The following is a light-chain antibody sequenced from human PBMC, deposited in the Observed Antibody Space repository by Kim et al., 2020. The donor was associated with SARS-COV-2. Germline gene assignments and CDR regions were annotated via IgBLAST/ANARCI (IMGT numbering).Light chain of an antibody. CDR2: GNK. J-gene: IGLJ2*01. Sequence: GQTVRMKRRRDNLRRYYEGWYQQKPGQDAVLVIYGNKNRPSGRPDRCSGGSTGNTASFTITGAQAEDEADYYCSSRDSSDNHVVFGGGTQLTVL. V-gene: IGLV3-19*01. CDR1: NLRRYY. CDR3: SSRDSSDNHVV.